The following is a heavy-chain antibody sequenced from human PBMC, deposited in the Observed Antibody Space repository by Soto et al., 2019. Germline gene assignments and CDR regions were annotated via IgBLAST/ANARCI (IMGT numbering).Heavy chain of an antibody. J-gene: IGHJ5*02. CDR1: GGSISSGDYY. CDR3: AREDIVLIRIDP. CDR2: IYYSGST. V-gene: IGHV4-30-4*01. D-gene: IGHD2-8*01. Sequence: LSLTCTVSGGSISSGDYYWSWIRQPPGKGLEWIGYIYYSGSTYYNPSLKSRVTISVDTSKNQFSLKLSSVTAADTAVYYCAREDIVLIRIDPWGQGTLVTVSS.